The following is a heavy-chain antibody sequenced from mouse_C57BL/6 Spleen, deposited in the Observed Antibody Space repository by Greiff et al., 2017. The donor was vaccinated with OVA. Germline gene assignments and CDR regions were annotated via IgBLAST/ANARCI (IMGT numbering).Heavy chain of an antibody. CDR3: ARGKTAQAAWFAY. D-gene: IGHD3-2*02. J-gene: IGHJ3*01. Sequence: QVQLQQPGAELVKPGASVKLSCKASGYTFTSYWMQWVKQRPGQGLEWIGEIDPSDSYTNYHQKFKGKATLTVDTSSSTAYLQLSSLTSEDSAVYDCARGKTAQAAWFAYWGQGTLVTVSA. CDR2: IDPSDSYT. V-gene: IGHV1-50*01. CDR1: GYTFTSYW.